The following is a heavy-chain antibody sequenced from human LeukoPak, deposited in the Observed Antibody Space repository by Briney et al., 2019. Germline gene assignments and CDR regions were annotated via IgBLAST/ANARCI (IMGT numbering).Heavy chain of an antibody. V-gene: IGHV4-39*07. CDR2: IYYSGST. CDR3: ARMRLERLFDY. J-gene: IGHJ4*02. Sequence: SETLSLTCTVSGGSISSSSYYWGWIRQPPGKGLEWIGSIYYSGSTYYNPSLKSRVTISVDTSKNQFSLKLSSVTAADTAVYYCARMRLERLFDYWGQGTLVTVSS. CDR1: GGSISSSSYY. D-gene: IGHD1-1*01.